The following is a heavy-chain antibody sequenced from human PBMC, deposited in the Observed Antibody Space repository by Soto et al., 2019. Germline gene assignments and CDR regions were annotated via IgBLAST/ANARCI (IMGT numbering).Heavy chain of an antibody. D-gene: IGHD2-15*01. CDR1: GFTFSSYG. J-gene: IGHJ4*02. CDR3: ATHCSGGSCYLTALY. V-gene: IGHV3-30*03. Sequence: AGGSLRLSCAASGFTFSSYGMHWVRQAPGKGLEWVAVISYDGSNKYYADSVKGRFTISRDNSKNTLYLQMNSLRAEDTAVYYCATHCSGGSCYLTALYWGQGTLVTVSS. CDR2: ISYDGSNK.